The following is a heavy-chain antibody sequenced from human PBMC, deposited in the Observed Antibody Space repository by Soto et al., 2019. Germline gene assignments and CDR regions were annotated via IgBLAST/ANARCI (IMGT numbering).Heavy chain of an antibody. V-gene: IGHV3-23*01. CDR2: ISGSGANT. CDR3: TRQPGYSGYGYPYYMDV. J-gene: IGHJ6*03. CDR1: GFTFSSYA. D-gene: IGHD5-12*01. Sequence: PGGSLRLSCAASGFTFSSYAMTWARQAPGKGLEWVSAISGSGANTYYADSVKGRFTISRDNSKNTLYLQMNSLRAEDTAIYYCTRQPGYSGYGYPYYMDVWGKGTTVTVPS.